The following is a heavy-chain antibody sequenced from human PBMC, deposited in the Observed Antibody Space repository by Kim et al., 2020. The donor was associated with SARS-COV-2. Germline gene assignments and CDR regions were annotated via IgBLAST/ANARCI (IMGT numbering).Heavy chain of an antibody. V-gene: IGHV1-3*01. CDR2: IKCGNGET. CDR1: GYIFTDYA. Sequence: ASVKVSCKASGYIFTDYAIYWVRQAPVQSLEWMGWIKCGNGETKYSQKFQGKATISRDTYADTVYIELSGLRSEDTAAYYCARDGPIGAAWGQGTLVTVSS. D-gene: IGHD1-26*01. CDR3: ARDGPIGAA. J-gene: IGHJ5*02.